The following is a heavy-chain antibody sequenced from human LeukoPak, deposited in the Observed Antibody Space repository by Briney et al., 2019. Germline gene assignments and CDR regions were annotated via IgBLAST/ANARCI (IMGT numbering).Heavy chain of an antibody. D-gene: IGHD5-18*01. J-gene: IGHJ4*02. CDR2: ISSSSSYI. V-gene: IGHV3-21*01. Sequence: GGSLRLSCAASGFTFSSYSMNWVRQAPGKGLEWVSSISSSSSYIYYADSVKGRFTISRDNAKNSLYLQMNSLRAEDTAVYYCARDPTAMVTNRFDYWGQGTLVTVSS. CDR3: ARDPTAMVTNRFDY. CDR1: GFTFSSYS.